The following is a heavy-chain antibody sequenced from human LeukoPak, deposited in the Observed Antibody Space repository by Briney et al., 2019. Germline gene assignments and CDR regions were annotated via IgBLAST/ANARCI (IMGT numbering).Heavy chain of an antibody. J-gene: IGHJ3*02. Sequence: SQTLSLTCTVSGGSISSGGYYWSWIRQHPGKGLEWIGYIYYSGSTYYNPSLKSRVTISVDTSKNQFSLKLSSVTAADTAVYYCARDPSGSGWYLAFDIWGQGTMVTVSS. CDR1: GGSISSGGYY. D-gene: IGHD6-19*01. CDR3: ARDPSGSGWYLAFDI. CDR2: IYYSGST. V-gene: IGHV4-31*03.